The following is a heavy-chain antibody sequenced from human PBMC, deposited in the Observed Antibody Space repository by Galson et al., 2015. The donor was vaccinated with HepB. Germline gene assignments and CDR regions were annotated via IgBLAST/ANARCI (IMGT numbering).Heavy chain of an antibody. Sequence: SLRLSCAASGFTFTNYAMSWVRQATGKGLGWVSAIGTAGDTYYPGSVKGRCTISRENAKNSLYLQMNSLRAGDTAVYYCARGTPYYDFWSGLYYFDYWGQGTLVTVSS. J-gene: IGHJ4*02. D-gene: IGHD3-3*01. V-gene: IGHV3-13*01. CDR1: GFTFTNYA. CDR2: IGTAGDT. CDR3: ARGTPYYDFWSGLYYFDY.